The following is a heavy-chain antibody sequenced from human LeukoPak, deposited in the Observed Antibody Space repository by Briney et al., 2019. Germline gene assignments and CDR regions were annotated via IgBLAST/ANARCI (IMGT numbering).Heavy chain of an antibody. CDR2: IYYSGST. CDR1: GGSISTYY. Sequence: SETLSLTCTVSGGSISTYYWSWIRQPPGKGLEYIGYIYYSGSTNYNPSLKSRVTMSLDTSKNQFSLKLSSVTAADTAVYYCAREEVPHGFDIWGQGTMVTISS. J-gene: IGHJ3*02. V-gene: IGHV4-59*01. CDR3: AREEVPHGFDI.